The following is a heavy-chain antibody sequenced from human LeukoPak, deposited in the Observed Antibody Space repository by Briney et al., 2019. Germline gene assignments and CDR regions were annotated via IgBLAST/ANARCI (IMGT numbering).Heavy chain of an antibody. D-gene: IGHD4-17*01. CDR3: ARVGYGDYEAFDI. J-gene: IGHJ3*02. CDR2: IIPILGIA. Sequence: SVKVSCKASGGTFSSYAISWVRQSPGQGLEWMGRIIPILGIANYAQKFQGRVTITADKSTSTAYMELSSLRSEDTAVYYCARVGYGDYEAFDIWGQGTMVTVSS. CDR1: GGTFSSYA. V-gene: IGHV1-69*04.